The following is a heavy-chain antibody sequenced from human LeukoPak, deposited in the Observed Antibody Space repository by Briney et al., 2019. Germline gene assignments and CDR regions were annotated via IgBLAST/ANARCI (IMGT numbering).Heavy chain of an antibody. V-gene: IGHV3-15*01. D-gene: IGHD3-22*01. J-gene: IGHJ4*02. CDR2: IKSKTDGGTT. CDR1: GFSFNYAW. CDR3: TTVESYDSSGYFHGY. Sequence: GGSLRLSCAAPGFSFNYAWMSWVRQAPGKGLEWLGRIKSKTDGGTTDYAAPVKGRFTISRDDSKSTLYLQMNSLKTEDTAVYFCTTVESYDSSGYFHGYWGQGTLVTVSS.